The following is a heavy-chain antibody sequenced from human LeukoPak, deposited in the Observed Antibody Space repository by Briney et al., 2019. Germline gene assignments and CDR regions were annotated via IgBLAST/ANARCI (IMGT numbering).Heavy chain of an antibody. J-gene: IGHJ6*02. CDR3: ASGGPQGFGMDV. Sequence: SETLSLTCTVSGGSISSYYWSWIRQPPGKGLEWIGYIYYSGSTNYNPSLKSRVTISVDTSKNQFSLKLSSVTAADTAVYSCASGGPQGFGMDVWGQGTTVTVSS. CDR1: GGSISSYY. V-gene: IGHV4-59*08. CDR2: IYYSGST.